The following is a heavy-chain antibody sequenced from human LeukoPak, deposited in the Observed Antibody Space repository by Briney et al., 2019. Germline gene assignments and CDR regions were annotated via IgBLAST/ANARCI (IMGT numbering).Heavy chain of an antibody. J-gene: IGHJ3*01. CDR3: TRGGGAFDV. CDR1: GDSVSSNSAA. CDR2: TYYRSKWFN. V-gene: IGHV6-1*01. Sequence: SQTLSLTCAISGDSVSSNSAAWNWIRQSPSRGLEWLGRTYYRSKWFNAYAPPVKGRIIINPDISKNQFSLQLNSMTPEDTAVYYCTRGGGAFDVWGQGTTVTVSS.